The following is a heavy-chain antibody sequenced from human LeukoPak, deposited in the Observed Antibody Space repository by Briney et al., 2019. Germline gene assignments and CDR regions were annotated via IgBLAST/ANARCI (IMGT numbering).Heavy chain of an antibody. V-gene: IGHV1-18*01. J-gene: IGHJ4*02. CDR2: ISAYNGNT. Sequence: ASVKVSCKASGYTFTSYGISWVGQAPGQRLEWMGWISAYNGNTNYAQKFQGRLTVTTDTSTNTAYMELRSLRPDDTAVYYCARDFFHGHCSGLTCFLLDSWGQGSLVTVSS. CDR3: ARDFFHGHCSGLTCFLLDS. CDR1: GYTFTSYG. D-gene: IGHD2-15*01.